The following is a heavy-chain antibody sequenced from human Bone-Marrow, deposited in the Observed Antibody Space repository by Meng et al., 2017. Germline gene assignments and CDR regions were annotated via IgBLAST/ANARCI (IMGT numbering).Heavy chain of an antibody. Sequence: QLQLQESGPGLVTPSETLSLTCTVSGGSFSNSIYYWVWIRQSPGKGLEWIGHIFRRGSTSYNPSLKSRVTISIDTSRNQFSLKLSSVTAADTAVYYCARGGQHVELGGYYFDYWGQGTLVTVSS. J-gene: IGHJ4*02. D-gene: IGHD1-7*01. CDR3: ARGGQHVELGGYYFDY. CDR1: GGSFSNSIYY. V-gene: IGHV4-39*01. CDR2: IFRRGST.